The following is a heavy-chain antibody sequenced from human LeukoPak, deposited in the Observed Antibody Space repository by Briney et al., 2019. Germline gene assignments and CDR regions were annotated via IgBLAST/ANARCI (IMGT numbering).Heavy chain of an antibody. V-gene: IGHV4-39*07. J-gene: IGHJ6*03. Sequence: SETLSLTCTVSGGLISISTYYWGWIRQPPGKGLEWIGSIYYSGTTHYNPSLKSRVTISVDTSKNQFSLKLSSVTAADTAVYYCARATTVTTGTNYYYYYYMDVWGKGTAVTVSS. CDR2: IYYSGTT. D-gene: IGHD4-17*01. CDR1: GGLISISTYY. CDR3: ARATTVTTGTNYYYYYYMDV.